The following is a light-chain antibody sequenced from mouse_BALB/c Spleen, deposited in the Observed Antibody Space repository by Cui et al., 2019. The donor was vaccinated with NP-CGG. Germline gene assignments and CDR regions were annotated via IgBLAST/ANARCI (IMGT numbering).Light chain of an antibody. CDR2: GTN. CDR3: ALWYSNHWV. Sequence: QAVVTPESALTTSPGETVTLTCRSSTGAVTTSNYANWVQEKPDHLFTGLIGGTNNRAQGVPARFSGSLIGDKAALTITGAQTEDEAIYFCALWYSNHWVFGGGTKLTVL. J-gene: IGLJ1*01. V-gene: IGLV1*01. CDR1: TGAVTTSNY.